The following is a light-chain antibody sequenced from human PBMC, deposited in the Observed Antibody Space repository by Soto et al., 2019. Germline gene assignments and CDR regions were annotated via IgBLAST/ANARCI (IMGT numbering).Light chain of an antibody. CDR1: QSVSSY. V-gene: IGKV3-20*01. CDR3: QQYGSSWT. J-gene: IGKJ1*01. CDR2: GAS. Sequence: EIVMTQSPAILSVSPGERATLSCRASQSVSSYLAWYQQKPGQAPRLLLYGASNRATGIPDRFSGSGSGTAFTLTITRLEPEDFAVYYCQQYGSSWTFGQGTKVDIK.